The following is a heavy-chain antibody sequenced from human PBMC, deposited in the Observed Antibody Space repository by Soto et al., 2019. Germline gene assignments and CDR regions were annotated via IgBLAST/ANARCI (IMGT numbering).Heavy chain of an antibody. CDR1: GFTFSNAW. V-gene: IGHV3-11*01. D-gene: IGHD4-17*01. Sequence: GGSLRLSCAASGFTFSNAWINWVRQAPGKGLEWVSYISSSGSTIYYADSVKGRFTISRDNAKNSLYLQMNSLRAEDTAVYYCARGCWRDYGDYHLTFADWGQGTPVPVSS. CDR3: ARGCWRDYGDYHLTFAD. J-gene: IGHJ4*02. CDR2: ISSSGSTI.